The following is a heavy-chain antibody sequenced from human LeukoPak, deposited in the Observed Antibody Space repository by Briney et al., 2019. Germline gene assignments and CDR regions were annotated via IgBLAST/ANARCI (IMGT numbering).Heavy chain of an antibody. CDR3: GREGDFWSGYYVTFDY. CDR1: GFTFSSYW. J-gene: IGHJ4*02. CDR2: IKQDGSEK. V-gene: IGHV3-7*01. D-gene: IGHD3-3*01. Sequence: PGGSLRLSCAASGFTFSSYWMSWVRQAPGKGLEWVANIKQDGSEKYYVDSVKGRFTISRDNAKNSLYLQMNSLRAEDTAVYYCGREGDFWSGYYVTFDYWGQGTLVTVSS.